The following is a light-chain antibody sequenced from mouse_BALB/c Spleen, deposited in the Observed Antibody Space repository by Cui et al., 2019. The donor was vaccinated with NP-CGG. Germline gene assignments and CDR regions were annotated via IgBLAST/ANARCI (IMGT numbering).Light chain of an antibody. V-gene: IGLV1*01. CDR3: ALWYSNHWV. J-gene: IGLJ1*01. CDR1: TGAVTTYNY. Sequence: AFVTLESALTTSPGETVTLTCRSSTGAVTTYNYANWVQEKPDHLFTGLIGGTNNRAPGVPARFSGSLIGDKAALTITGAQTEDEAIYFCALWYSNHWVFGGGTKLTVL. CDR2: GTN.